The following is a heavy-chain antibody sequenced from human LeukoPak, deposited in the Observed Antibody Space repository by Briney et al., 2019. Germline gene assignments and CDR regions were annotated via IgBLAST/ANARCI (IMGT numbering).Heavy chain of an antibody. CDR2: ISYDGSNT. D-gene: IGHD4-11*01. Sequence: GGSLRLSCAASEFTFGDYGMHWVRQTPAKGLEWLAVISYDGSNTYYADSVKGRFSISRDNSKNTVYLVLNDLRTEDSAIYYCCSATSMTTVTTDYWGQGTLVSVSS. CDR3: CSATSMTTVTTDY. J-gene: IGHJ4*02. V-gene: IGHV3-30*03. CDR1: EFTFGDYG.